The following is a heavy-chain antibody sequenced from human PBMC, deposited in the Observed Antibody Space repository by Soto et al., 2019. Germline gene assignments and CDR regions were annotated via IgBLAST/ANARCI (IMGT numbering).Heavy chain of an antibody. V-gene: IGHV1-69*01. Sequence: QVQLVQSGAEVKKPGSSVKVSCKTSGGTFRNYAINWVRQAPGQGLEWMGGSVPIVGTANYAQKFQGRVTITADESTSTGYMEVRSLRTEDTAVYYCARGTGSHVDYWGQGTLVTVFS. D-gene: IGHD3-9*01. CDR3: ARGTGSHVDY. CDR2: SVPIVGTA. CDR1: GGTFRNYA. J-gene: IGHJ4*02.